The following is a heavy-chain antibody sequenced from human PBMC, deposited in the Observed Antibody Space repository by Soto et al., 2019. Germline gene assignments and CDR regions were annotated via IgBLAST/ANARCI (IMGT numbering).Heavy chain of an antibody. CDR1: GNTFTSYW. V-gene: IGHV5-51*01. Sequence: GESLKISCRASGNTFTSYWIGWVRQMPGKGLEWMGIIYLGDSDTGYSPSFQGQVTISADKSISTAYLQWSSLKASDTAIYFCTRRRNYGSSPYYYGMDVWGQGTTVTVSS. D-gene: IGHD6-13*01. J-gene: IGHJ6*02. CDR3: TRRRNYGSSPYYYGMDV. CDR2: IYLGDSDT.